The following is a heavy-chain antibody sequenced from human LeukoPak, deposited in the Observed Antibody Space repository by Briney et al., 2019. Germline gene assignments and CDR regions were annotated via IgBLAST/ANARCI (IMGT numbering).Heavy chain of an antibody. Sequence: GASVKVSCKASGGTFSSYAISWVRQAPGQGLEWMGGIIPIFGTANYAQKFQGRVTITTDESTSTAYMELSSLRSEDTAVYYCARDRSPGTGMAPHNWFDPWGQGTLVTVSS. CDR2: IIPIFGTA. D-gene: IGHD6-13*01. CDR1: GGTFSSYA. V-gene: IGHV1-69*05. J-gene: IGHJ5*02. CDR3: ARDRSPGTGMAPHNWFDP.